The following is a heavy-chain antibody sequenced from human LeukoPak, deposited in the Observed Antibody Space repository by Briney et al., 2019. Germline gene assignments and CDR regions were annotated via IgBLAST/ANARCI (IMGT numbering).Heavy chain of an antibody. V-gene: IGHV2-70*11. Sequence: ESGPTLVNPTQTLTLTCTFSGFSLSTSGMCVSWIRQPPGKALEWLARIDWDDDKYYSTSLKTRLTISKDTSKNQVVLTMTNMDPVDTATYYCARMGIAAAVIIGFDPWGQGTLVTVSS. CDR3: ARMGIAAAVIIGFDP. D-gene: IGHD6-13*01. J-gene: IGHJ5*02. CDR2: IDWDDDK. CDR1: GFSLSTSGMC.